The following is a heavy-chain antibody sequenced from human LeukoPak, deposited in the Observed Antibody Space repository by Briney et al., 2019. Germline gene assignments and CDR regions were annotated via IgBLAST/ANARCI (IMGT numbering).Heavy chain of an antibody. CDR2: IKQDGTEK. V-gene: IGHV3-7*01. D-gene: IGHD3-22*01. CDR3: ATQSYYYDSSGYYTT. J-gene: IGHJ1*01. CDR1: GFTFSKFW. Sequence: GGSLRLSCAASGFTFSKFWMNWVRHTPGKGLKWVASIKQDGTEKYYADSVKGRFTISRDNGKNSLYLQMSSLRAEDTAIYYCATQSYYYDSSGYYTTWGQGTLVTVSS.